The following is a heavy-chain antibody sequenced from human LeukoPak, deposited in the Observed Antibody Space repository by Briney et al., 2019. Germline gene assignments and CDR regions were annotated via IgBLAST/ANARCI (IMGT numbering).Heavy chain of an antibody. CDR1: GFTVSSNY. J-gene: IGHJ6*03. D-gene: IGHD2-2*01. CDR3: AREGCSITSCYEDLPGDDYYYYMDI. V-gene: IGHV3-66*02. CDR2: IYSGGST. Sequence: PGGSLRLSCAASGFTVSSNYMTWVRQAPGKGLEWVSVIYSGGSTYYADSVKGRFTISRDNSKNTLYLQMNSLRAEDTAVYYCAREGCSITSCYEDLPGDDYYYYMDIWGKGTTVTVSS.